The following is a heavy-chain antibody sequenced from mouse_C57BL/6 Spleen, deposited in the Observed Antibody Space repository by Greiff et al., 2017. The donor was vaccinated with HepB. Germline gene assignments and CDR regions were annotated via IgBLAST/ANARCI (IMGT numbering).Heavy chain of an antibody. CDR1: GYTFTSYW. CDR3: ARSGYYGSSGDWFAY. J-gene: IGHJ3*01. Sequence: VQLQQPGAELVKPGASVKLSCKASGYTFTSYWMHWVKPRPGQGLEWIGMIHPNSGSTNYNEKFKSKATLTVDKSSSTAYMQLSSLTSEDSAVYYCARSGYYGSSGDWFAYWGQGTLVTVSA. D-gene: IGHD1-1*01. CDR2: IHPNSGST. V-gene: IGHV1-64*01.